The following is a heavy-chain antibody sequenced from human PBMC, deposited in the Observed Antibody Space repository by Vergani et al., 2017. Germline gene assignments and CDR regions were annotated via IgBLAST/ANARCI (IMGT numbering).Heavy chain of an antibody. CDR2: ISYDGSNK. Sequence: QVQLVESGGGVVQPGRSLRLSCAASGFTFSSYAMHWVRQAPGKGLEWVAVISYDGSNKYYADSVKGRFTISRDNSKNTLYLQMNSLRAEDTAVYYCAKTTPEDDYGDYGAWFDPWGQGTLVTVSS. CDR1: GFTFSSYA. D-gene: IGHD4-17*01. J-gene: IGHJ5*02. V-gene: IGHV3-30-3*02. CDR3: AKTTPEDDYGDYGAWFDP.